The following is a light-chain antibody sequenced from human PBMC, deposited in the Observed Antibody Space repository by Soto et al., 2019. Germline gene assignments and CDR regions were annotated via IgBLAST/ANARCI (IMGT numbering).Light chain of an antibody. Sequence: DIQMTQSPSSLSASVGDSVTITCRASQGIRNNLAWLQQKPGKAPKSLIYGVSTLQSGVPSKFSGSGSGTVFTLTISSLQPEDFAVYYCQQYNNWPPYTFGQGTKLEIK. CDR1: QGIRNN. CDR3: QQYNNWPPYT. J-gene: IGKJ2*01. V-gene: IGKV1-16*02. CDR2: GVS.